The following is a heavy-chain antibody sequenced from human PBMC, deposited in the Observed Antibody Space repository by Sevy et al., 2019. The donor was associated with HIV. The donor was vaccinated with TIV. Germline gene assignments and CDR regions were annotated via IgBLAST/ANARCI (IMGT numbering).Heavy chain of an antibody. J-gene: IGHJ4*02. V-gene: IGHV3-30-3*01. D-gene: IGHD6-19*01. CDR3: AWDAGYSTDWYPSDY. CDR1: EFMFSTYA. CDR2: ISYDGSSH. Sequence: GGYLRLSCAASEFMFSTYAMHWVRQAPGKGLERVAVISYDGSSHYYADSVKGRFTISRDNSKNTLFLQINSLRLEDTAFYYCAWDAGYSTDWYPSDYWGQGTLVTVSS.